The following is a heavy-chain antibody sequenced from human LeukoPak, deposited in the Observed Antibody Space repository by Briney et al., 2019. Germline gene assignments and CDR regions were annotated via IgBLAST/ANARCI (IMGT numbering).Heavy chain of an antibody. CDR3: ASHPMTSIAVAGIDY. V-gene: IGHV4-39*07. CDR1: GGSISSSSYY. D-gene: IGHD6-19*01. Sequence: SETLSLTCTVSGGSISSSSYYWGWIRQPPGKGLEWIGSTYYSGSTYYNPSLKSRVTISVDTSKNQFSLKLSSVTAADTAVFYCASHPMTSIAVAGIDYWGQGTLVTVSS. J-gene: IGHJ4*02. CDR2: TYYSGST.